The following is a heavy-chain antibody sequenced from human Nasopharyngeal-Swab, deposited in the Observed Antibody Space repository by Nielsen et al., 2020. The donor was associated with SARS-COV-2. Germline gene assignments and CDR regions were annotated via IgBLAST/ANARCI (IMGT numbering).Heavy chain of an antibody. J-gene: IGHJ6*02. Sequence: GESLKIPCAASGFIFSDYYMTWIRQAPGKGLEWTSYIGNSGSSIYYADSVRGRFTISRDNAKKSLYLQMNSLRAEDTAVYFCARDMSGYNNAYGVFYYYYAMDDWGQGTTVTVSS. CDR1: GFIFSDYY. D-gene: IGHD5-18*01. CDR3: ARDMSGYNNAYGVFYYYYAMDD. V-gene: IGHV3-11*01. CDR2: IGNSGSSI.